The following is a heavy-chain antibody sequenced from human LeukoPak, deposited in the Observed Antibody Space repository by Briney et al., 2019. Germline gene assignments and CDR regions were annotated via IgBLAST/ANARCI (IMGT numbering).Heavy chain of an antibody. CDR2: IYYSGTT. D-gene: IGHD5-18*01. CDR3: AKGAGGFSYYNWFDP. Sequence: SETLSLTCTVSGGSISSSSYYWGWIRQPPGKGLEWIGSIYYSGTTHYNPSLESRVTISVDTSKNQFSLKLASVTAADTAVYYCAKGAGGFSYYNWFDPWGQGTLVTVSS. V-gene: IGHV4-39*07. J-gene: IGHJ5*02. CDR1: GGSISSSSYY.